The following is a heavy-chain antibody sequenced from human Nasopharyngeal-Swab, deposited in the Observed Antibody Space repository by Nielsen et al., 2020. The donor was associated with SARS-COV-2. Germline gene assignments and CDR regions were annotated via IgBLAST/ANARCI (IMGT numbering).Heavy chain of an antibody. CDR2: IYYSGST. J-gene: IGHJ3*02. V-gene: IGHV4-39*01. Sequence: RQAPGKGLEWIGSIYYSGSTYYNPSLKSRATISVDTSKNQFSLKLSSVTAADTAVYYCARHGTTVTRNYAFDIWGQGTMVTVSS. CDR3: ARHGTTVTRNYAFDI. D-gene: IGHD4-17*01.